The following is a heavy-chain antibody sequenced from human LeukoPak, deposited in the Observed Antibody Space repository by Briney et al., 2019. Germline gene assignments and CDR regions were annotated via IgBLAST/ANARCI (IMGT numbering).Heavy chain of an antibody. D-gene: IGHD6-13*01. CDR1: GFTFSSYW. CDR3: ARDGTAPGLYFDL. Sequence: PGGSLRLSCAVSGFTFSSYWMNWVRQAPGKGLEWVASIRQDGNEKSYVDSVKGRFTISRDNTKDSLYLQIGSLRAEDTAMYFCARDGTAPGLYFDLWGQGTLVTVSS. J-gene: IGHJ4*01. V-gene: IGHV3-7*01. CDR2: IRQDGNEK.